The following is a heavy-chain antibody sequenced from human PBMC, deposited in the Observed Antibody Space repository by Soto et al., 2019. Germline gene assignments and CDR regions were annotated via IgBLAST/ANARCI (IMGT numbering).Heavy chain of an antibody. CDR1: GFTFSSYA. D-gene: IGHD3-22*01. J-gene: IGHJ4*02. Sequence: PGGSLRLSCAASGFTFSSYAMSWVRQAPGKGLEWVSAISGSGGSTYYADSVKGRFTISRDNSKNTLYLQMNSLRAEDTAVYYCAKKTMYYYDSSGYPTWGQGTLVTVSS. V-gene: IGHV3-23*01. CDR2: ISGSGGST. CDR3: AKKTMYYYDSSGYPT.